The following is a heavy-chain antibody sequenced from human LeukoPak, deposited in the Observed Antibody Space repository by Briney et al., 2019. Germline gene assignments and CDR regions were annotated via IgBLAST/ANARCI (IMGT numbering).Heavy chain of an antibody. CDR3: ARAEILTGYYPRYYFDY. J-gene: IGHJ4*02. CDR1: GGTFSSYA. CDR2: IIPIFGTA. V-gene: IGHV1-69*05. Sequence: SVKVSCKASGGTFSSYAISWVRQAPGQGLEWMGGIIPIFGTANYAQKFQGRVTITTDESTSTAYMQLSSLRSEDTAVYYCARAEILTGYYPRYYFDYWGQGTLVTVSS. D-gene: IGHD3-9*01.